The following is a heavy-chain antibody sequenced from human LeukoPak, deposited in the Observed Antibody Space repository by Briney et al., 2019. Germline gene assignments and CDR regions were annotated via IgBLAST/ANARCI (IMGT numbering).Heavy chain of an antibody. CDR1: GFTFSNYW. J-gene: IGHJ4*02. D-gene: IGHD4-17*01. CDR2: ISGDGSGI. Sequence: GGSLKLSCAASGFTFSNYWMHWVRHAPGKGRVWVSRISGDGSGITFADSVKGRFSISRDNAKNTLYLQMNSLRAEDTAIYYCARGGGLGYGDLDYWGQGTLVTVSS. CDR3: ARGGGLGYGDLDY. V-gene: IGHV3-74*01.